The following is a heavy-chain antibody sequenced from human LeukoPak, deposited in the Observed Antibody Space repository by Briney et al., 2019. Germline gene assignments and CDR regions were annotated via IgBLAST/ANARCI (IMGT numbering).Heavy chain of an antibody. CDR2: IKQDGSQK. D-gene: IGHD3-3*01. J-gene: IGHJ4*02. Sequence: GGSLRLSCAASGFTFSSYWMSWVRQAPGKGLEWVANIKQDGSQKYYVDSVKGRFTISRDNGKNSVYLQMNSLRVEDTAVFYCARDQYDTWSRRGNFDSWGQGTLVIVSS. CDR3: ARDQYDTWSRRGNFDS. CDR1: GFTFSSYW. V-gene: IGHV3-7*03.